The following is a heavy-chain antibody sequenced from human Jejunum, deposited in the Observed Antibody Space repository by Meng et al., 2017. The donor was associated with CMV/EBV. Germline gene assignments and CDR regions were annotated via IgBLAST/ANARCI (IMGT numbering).Heavy chain of an antibody. V-gene: IGHV1-2*02. D-gene: IGHD7-27*01. CDR3: AINPWGFAVDV. CDR2: INPDSGGT. Sequence: CKASGYTFTGHYMHWVRQAPGQGLEWMGWINPDSGGTNYAQKFLGRVTMTSDTSISTAYMELSSLRSDDTAVYYCAINPWGFAVDVWGQGTLVTVSS. J-gene: IGHJ3*01. CDR1: GYTFTGHY.